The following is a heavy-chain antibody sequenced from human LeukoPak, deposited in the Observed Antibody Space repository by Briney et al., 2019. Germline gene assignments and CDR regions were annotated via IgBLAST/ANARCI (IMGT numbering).Heavy chain of an antibody. CDR3: AARRDGYLGTLDY. J-gene: IGHJ4*02. V-gene: IGHV1-18*01. CDR2: ISAYNGNT. Sequence: ASVKVSCKASGYTFTSYGISWVRQAPGQGLEWMGWISAYNGNTNYAQKLQGRVTITADKSTSTAYMELSSLRSEDTAVYYCAARRDGYLGTLDYWGQGTLVTVSS. CDR1: GYTFTSYG. D-gene: IGHD5-24*01.